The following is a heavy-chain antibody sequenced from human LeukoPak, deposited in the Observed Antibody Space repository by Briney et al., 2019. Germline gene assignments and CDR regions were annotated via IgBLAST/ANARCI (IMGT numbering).Heavy chain of an antibody. CDR1: GYRFTTYW. Sequence: GESLKISCKGSGYRFTTYWIGWVRQMPGKGLEWMGIIYPGDSDTRYSPSFQGQVTISADKSISTAYLQWSSLKASDTAMYYCARQITIFGVVTARWFDPWGQGTLVTVSS. V-gene: IGHV5-51*01. J-gene: IGHJ5*02. CDR3: ARQITIFGVVTARWFDP. D-gene: IGHD3-3*01. CDR2: IYPGDSDT.